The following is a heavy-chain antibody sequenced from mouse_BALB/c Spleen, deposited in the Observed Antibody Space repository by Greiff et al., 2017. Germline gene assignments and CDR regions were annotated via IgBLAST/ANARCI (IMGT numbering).Heavy chain of an antibody. CDR3: ARSTMSTRGFAD. J-gene: IGHJ3*01. CDR1: GFTFSSFG. Sequence: EVQVVESGGGLVQPGGSRKLSCAASGFTFSSFGMHWVRQAPEKGLEWVAYISSGSSTIYYADTVKGRFTISRDNPKNTLFLQMTSLRSEDTAMYYCARSTMSTRGFADWGQGTLVTVSA. V-gene: IGHV5-17*02. D-gene: IGHD2-4*01. CDR2: ISSGSSTI.